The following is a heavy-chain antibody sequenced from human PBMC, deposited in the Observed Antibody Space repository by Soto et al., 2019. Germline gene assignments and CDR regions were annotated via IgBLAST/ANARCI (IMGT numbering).Heavy chain of an antibody. CDR3: AGGRIVVVGSRAYYGMDV. CDR1: GGTPSNSA. V-gene: IGHV1-69*01. J-gene: IGHJ6*02. CDR2: IIPVFGLV. Sequence: QVHLLLQSGAEVKKHGSSVKVYCKASGGTPSNSAISWVRQAHGQGLEWLGGIIPVFGLVKYAQNFQGRVTITADESTNTAYMELSSLRPEDTAVYYCAGGRIVVVGSRAYYGMDVWGQGTTVTVSS. D-gene: IGHD3-22*01.